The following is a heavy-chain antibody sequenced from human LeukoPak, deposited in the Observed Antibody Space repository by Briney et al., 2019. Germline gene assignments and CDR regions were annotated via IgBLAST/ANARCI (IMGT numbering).Heavy chain of an antibody. CDR1: GYTFTSYG. CDR2: ISAYNGNT. CDR3: ARRSYYYGSGSHEKTYYYYGMDV. J-gene: IGHJ6*02. Sequence: ASVKVSCKASGYTFTSYGISWVRQAPGQGLEWMGWISAYNGNTNYAQKLQGRVTMTTDTSTSTAYMELRSLRSDDTAVYYCARRSYYYGSGSHEKTYYYYGMDVWGQGTTVTVSS. D-gene: IGHD3-10*01. V-gene: IGHV1-18*01.